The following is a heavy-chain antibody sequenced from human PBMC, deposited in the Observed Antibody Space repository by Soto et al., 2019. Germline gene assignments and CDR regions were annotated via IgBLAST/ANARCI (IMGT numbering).Heavy chain of an antibody. J-gene: IGHJ4*02. CDR2: INPNSGTN. CDR1: GDTFTTYD. Sequence: ASVKVSCKASGDTFTTYDINWVRQATGHGLEWMGWINPNSGTNGYAQRFQGRVTMTRDTAIRTADMEASSFRSDDTVVYYGARGRASGSYYLLDYWGQGTLVTVSS. CDR3: ARGRASGSYYLLDY. V-gene: IGHV1-8*01. D-gene: IGHD3-10*01.